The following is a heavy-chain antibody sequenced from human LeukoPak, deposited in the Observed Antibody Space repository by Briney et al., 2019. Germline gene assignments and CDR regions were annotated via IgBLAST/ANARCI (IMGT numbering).Heavy chain of an antibody. D-gene: IGHD6-6*01. CDR1: GFTFSSYL. CDR3: ARDRSIASDY. CDR2: INSDGSST. V-gene: IGHV3-74*01. Sequence: GGSLRLSGAASGFTFSSYLMHWVRHAPGKGLVWVSRINSDGSSTNYADSVKRRFTISRDNAKNTLYLQMNSLRAEDTAVYYCARDRSIASDYWGQGTPVTVSS. J-gene: IGHJ4*02.